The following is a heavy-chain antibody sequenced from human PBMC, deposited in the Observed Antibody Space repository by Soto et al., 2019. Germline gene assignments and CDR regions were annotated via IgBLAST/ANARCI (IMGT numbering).Heavy chain of an antibody. V-gene: IGHV4-34*01. J-gene: IGHJ4*02. D-gene: IGHD3-22*01. Sequence: LALPFALCGWSVYSSYFGVFLQPPVKGLEWIGEINHSGSTNYNPYLKSRVTISVDTSKNQFSLKLSSVTAADMSLYYCARTRYYYDSSGPVDYWGQGTLVTVSS. CDR1: GWSVYSSY. CDR2: INHSGST. CDR3: ARTRYYYDSSGPVDY.